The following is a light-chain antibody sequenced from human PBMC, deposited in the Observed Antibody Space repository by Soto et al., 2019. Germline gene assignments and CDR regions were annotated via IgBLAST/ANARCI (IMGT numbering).Light chain of an antibody. V-gene: IGKV3-20*01. CDR2: DAS. CDR1: QSVRNNY. J-gene: IGKJ4*01. CDR3: QQYGSTPLT. Sequence: EIVLTQSPDTLSLSPGERATLSCRASQSVRNNYLAWYQQKPGQAPRFLIYDASSRATGIPDRFSGSGSRTDFTLTISRLEPEDFAVYYCQQYGSTPLTFGGGTKVDIE.